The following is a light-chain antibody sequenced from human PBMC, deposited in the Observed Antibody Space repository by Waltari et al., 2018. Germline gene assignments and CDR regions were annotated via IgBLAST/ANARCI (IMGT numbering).Light chain of an antibody. Sequence: EIVLTQSPGTLSLSPGERATLSCWASQSVGKYLAWYQQKPGQAPRLLIYHTSNRATGIPERFSGSGSGTDFSLTISRLEPEDFAVYYCQHYVRLPATFGQGTKVEIK. CDR2: HTS. CDR1: QSVGKY. V-gene: IGKV3-20*01. J-gene: IGKJ1*01. CDR3: QHYVRLPAT.